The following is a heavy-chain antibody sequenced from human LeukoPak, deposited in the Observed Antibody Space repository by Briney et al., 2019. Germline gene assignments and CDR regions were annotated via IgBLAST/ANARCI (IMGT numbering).Heavy chain of an antibody. CDR1: GFTFADYA. D-gene: IGHD3-22*01. CDR3: AKDYYYDSSGPFDY. V-gene: IGHV3-9*03. CDR2: ISWNSGSI. Sequence: GGSLRLSCAASGFTFADYAMHWVRQAPGKGLEWVSGISWNSGSIGYADSVKGRFTISRDNAKNSLYLQMNSLRAEHMALYYCAKDYYYDSSGPFDYWGQGTLVTVS. J-gene: IGHJ4*02.